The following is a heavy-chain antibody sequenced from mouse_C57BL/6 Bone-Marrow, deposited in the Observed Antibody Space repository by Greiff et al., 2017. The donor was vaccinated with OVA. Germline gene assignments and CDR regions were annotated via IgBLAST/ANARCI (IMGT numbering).Heavy chain of an antibody. D-gene: IGHD5-5*01. J-gene: IGHJ3*01. CDR2: IDPETGGT. Sequence: QVQLKESGAELVRPGASVTLSCKASGYTFTDYGMHWVKQTPVHGLEWIGAIDPETGGTAYNQKFKGKAILTADKSSSTAYMELRSLTSEDSAVYYCTRWDYRFAYGGQGTLVTVSA. CDR3: TRWDYRFAY. CDR1: GYTFTDYG. V-gene: IGHV1-15*01.